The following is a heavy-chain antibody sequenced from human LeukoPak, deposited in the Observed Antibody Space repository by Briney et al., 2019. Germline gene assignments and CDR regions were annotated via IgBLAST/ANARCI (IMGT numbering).Heavy chain of an antibody. CDR2: INHSGST. J-gene: IGHJ4*02. CDR3: ARANIYSYALDY. Sequence: PSETLSLTCAVYGGSFSGYYWSWIRQPPGKGLEWIGEINHSGSTNYNPSLKSRVTILVDTSKNQFSLKLSSVTAADTAVYYCARANIYSYALDYWGQGTLVTVSS. CDR1: GGSFSGYY. D-gene: IGHD5-18*01. V-gene: IGHV4-34*01.